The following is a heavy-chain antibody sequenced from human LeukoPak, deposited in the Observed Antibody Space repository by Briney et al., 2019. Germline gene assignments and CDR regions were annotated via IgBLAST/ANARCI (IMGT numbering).Heavy chain of an antibody. CDR3: TSSKNFDY. J-gene: IGHJ4*02. CDR1: GFTFSNSW. CDR2: SNSDGSTT. V-gene: IGHV3-74*03. Sequence: GGSLRLSCAASGFTFSNSWMHWVRQVPGKGLVWVSRSNSDGSTTTYADSVKGRFIISRDNAKNTLYLQMNSLRAEDTAVYYCTSSKNFDYWGQGTPVTVSS. D-gene: IGHD2/OR15-2a*01.